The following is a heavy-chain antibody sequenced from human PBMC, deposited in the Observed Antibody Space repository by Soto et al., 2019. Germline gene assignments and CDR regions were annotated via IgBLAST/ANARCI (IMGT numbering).Heavy chain of an antibody. CDR1: GYTFTSYY. Sequence: ASVKVSCKASGYTFTSYYMHWVRQAPGQGLEWMGIINPSGGSTSYAQKFQGRVTMTRDTSTSTVYMELSSLRSEDTAVFYFSRAVAARQPVYYYYYGMDVWGQGTTVTVSS. CDR3: SRAVAARQPVYYYYYGMDV. D-gene: IGHD6-6*01. V-gene: IGHV1-46*01. J-gene: IGHJ6*02. CDR2: INPSGGST.